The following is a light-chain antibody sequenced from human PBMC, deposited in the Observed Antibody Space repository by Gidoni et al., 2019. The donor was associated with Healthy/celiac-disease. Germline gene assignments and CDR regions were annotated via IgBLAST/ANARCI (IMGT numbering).Light chain of an antibody. Sequence: DIQMTQSPSSLSASVGDRVTITCQASQDISNYVNWYQQKPGKAPKLLIYDASNLETGVPSRFSGSGSGIDFTFTISSLQPEDIATYYCQQYDNLPYTFGQGTKLEIK. CDR3: QQYDNLPYT. CDR2: DAS. V-gene: IGKV1-33*01. J-gene: IGKJ2*01. CDR1: QDISNY.